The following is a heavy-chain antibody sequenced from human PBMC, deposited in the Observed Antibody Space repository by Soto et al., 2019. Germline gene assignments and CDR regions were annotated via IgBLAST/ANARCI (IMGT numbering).Heavy chain of an antibody. CDR3: TTDSYSTLIEVRFDY. V-gene: IGHV3-15*07. J-gene: IGHJ4*01. D-gene: IGHD3-22*01. CDR1: GFAFSIAW. CDR2: IKSKALGGTT. Sequence: PGGSLRLSCAGSGFAFSIAWINWVRQAPGKGLEWVGRIKSKALGGTTDFAAPVRGRFAITRDDSRNVAYMQMNSLNTEDTAVYYCTTDSYSTLIEVRFDYWGHGTLVTVSS.